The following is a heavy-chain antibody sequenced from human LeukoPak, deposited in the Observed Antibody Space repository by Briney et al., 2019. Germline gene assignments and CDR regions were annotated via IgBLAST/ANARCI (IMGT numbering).Heavy chain of an antibody. Sequence: SETLSLTCTVSGGSISSGYYWGWIRQPPGKGLEWIGSIYHSGSTYYNPSLKSRVTISVDTSKNQFSLKLSSVTAADTAVYYCARGSVGATGFGFDYWGQGTLVTVSS. D-gene: IGHD1-26*01. J-gene: IGHJ4*02. V-gene: IGHV4-38-2*02. CDR3: ARGSVGATGFGFDY. CDR2: IYHSGST. CDR1: GGSISSGYY.